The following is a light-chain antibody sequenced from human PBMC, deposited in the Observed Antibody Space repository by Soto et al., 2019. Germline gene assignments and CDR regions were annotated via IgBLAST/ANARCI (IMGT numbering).Light chain of an antibody. CDR2: EGS. CDR3: CSYAGSSTWV. V-gene: IGLV2-23*01. CDR1: SSDVGSYNL. Sequence: QSVLTQPASVSGSPGQSITISCTGTSSDVGSYNLVSWYQQYPGKAPKLMISEGSKRPSGVSNRFSGSKSGNTASLTISGLQAEDEADYYCCSYAGSSTWVFGGGTKLTVL. J-gene: IGLJ3*02.